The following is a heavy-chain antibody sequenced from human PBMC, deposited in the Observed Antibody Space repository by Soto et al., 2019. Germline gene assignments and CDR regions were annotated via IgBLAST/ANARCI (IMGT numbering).Heavy chain of an antibody. CDR1: GFTFSHAW. CDR3: ATMGHCSNGVCSYYYYGMDV. V-gene: IGHV3-15*07. Sequence: EVQLVESGAGLVKPGGSLRLSCGASGFTFSHAWMNWVRQAPGKGLEWVGRIKSKIDGGTSDYAAPVKGRFSISRDDSKDTLFLQMNSLKTEDTAVYFCATMGHCSNGVCSYYYYGMDVWGLGTTVTVSS. J-gene: IGHJ6*02. CDR2: IKSKIDGGTS. D-gene: IGHD2-8*01.